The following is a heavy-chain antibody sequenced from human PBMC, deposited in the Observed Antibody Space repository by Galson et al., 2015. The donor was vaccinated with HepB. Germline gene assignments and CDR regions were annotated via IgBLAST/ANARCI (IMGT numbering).Heavy chain of an antibody. CDR2: INPSGGST. Sequence: SVKVSCKASGYTFSSYYMHWVRQAPGQGLEWMGIINPSGGSTSYAQKFQGRVTMTRDTSTSTVYMELSSLRSEDTAVYYCAREYSSGWYDYWGQGTLVTVSS. V-gene: IGHV1-46*01. CDR1: GYTFSSYY. J-gene: IGHJ4*02. D-gene: IGHD6-19*01. CDR3: AREYSSGWYDY.